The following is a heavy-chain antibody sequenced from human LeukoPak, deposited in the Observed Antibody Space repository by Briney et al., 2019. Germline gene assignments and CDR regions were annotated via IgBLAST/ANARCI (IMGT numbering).Heavy chain of an antibody. V-gene: IGHV1-69*06. CDR3: ASRGGTWTEFDY. J-gene: IGHJ4*02. D-gene: IGHD3-16*01. Sequence: SVKVSCKASGGTFSSYAISWVRQAPGQGLEWMGGVIPIFGTANYAQKFQGRVTITADKSTSTAYMELSSLRSEDTAVYYCASRGGTWTEFDYWGQGTLVTVSS. CDR1: GGTFSSYA. CDR2: VIPIFGTA.